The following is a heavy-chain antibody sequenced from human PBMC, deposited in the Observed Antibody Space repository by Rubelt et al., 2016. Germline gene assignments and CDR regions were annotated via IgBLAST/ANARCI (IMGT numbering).Heavy chain of an antibody. Sequence: EVQLVESGGGLVQPGGSLRLSCAASGFTFNNNWMNWVRQAPGKGLEWVANIKQDGSEKYYVDSVKGRFTSSRDNAKNSLYLQMNSLRAEDTAVYYCARAERRGYNYAYPTSRYPNWGQGTLVTVSS. V-gene: IGHV3-7*05. J-gene: IGHJ4*02. CDR3: ARAERRGYNYAYPTSRYPN. D-gene: IGHD5-18*01. CDR1: GFTFNNNW. CDR2: IKQDGSEK.